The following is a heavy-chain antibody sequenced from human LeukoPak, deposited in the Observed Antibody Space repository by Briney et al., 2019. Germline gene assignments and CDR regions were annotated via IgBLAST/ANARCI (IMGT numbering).Heavy chain of an antibody. CDR3: ARDHLQTYYYDSSQAFDI. D-gene: IGHD3-22*01. CDR2: ISSSGSTI. Sequence: GGSLRLSCAASGFTFSDYYMSWIRQAPGKGLEWVSYISSSGSTIYYADSVKGRFTISRDNAKNSLYLQMNSLRAEDTAVYYCARDHLQTYYYDSSQAFDIWGQGTMVTVSS. CDR1: GFTFSDYY. J-gene: IGHJ3*02. V-gene: IGHV3-11*01.